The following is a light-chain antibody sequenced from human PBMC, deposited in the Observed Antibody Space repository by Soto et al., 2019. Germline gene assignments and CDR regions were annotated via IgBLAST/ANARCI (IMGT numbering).Light chain of an antibody. CDR2: GAS. CDR1: QRVSRN. Sequence: EILLTQSPATLSLSPGDSATLSCRASQRVSRNVAWYQQKPGQAPSLLIYGASRRATGIPDRFSGSGSGTDFTLTISRLEPEDFAVYYCQQYDSSPITFGQGTRLEIK. J-gene: IGKJ5*01. CDR3: QQYDSSPIT. V-gene: IGKV3-20*01.